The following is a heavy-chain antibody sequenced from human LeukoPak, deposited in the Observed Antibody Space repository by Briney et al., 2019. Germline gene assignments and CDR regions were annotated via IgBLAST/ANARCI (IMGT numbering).Heavy chain of an antibody. J-gene: IGHJ3*02. V-gene: IGHV4-30-2*01. CDR2: IYHSGST. Sequence: PSQTLSLTCAVSGGSISSGGYSWSWIRQPPGKGLEWIGYIYHSGSTYYNPSLKSRVTISVDRSKNQFSLKLSSVTAADTAVYYCYCGGDCSLDAFDIWGQGTMVTVSS. CDR3: YCGGDCSLDAFDI. CDR1: GGSISSGGYS. D-gene: IGHD2-21*02.